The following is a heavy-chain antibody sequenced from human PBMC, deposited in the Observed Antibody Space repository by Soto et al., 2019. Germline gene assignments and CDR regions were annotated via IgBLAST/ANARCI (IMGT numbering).Heavy chain of an antibody. CDR2: IRSKANSYAT. J-gene: IGHJ6*02. CDR1: GFTFSGSA. Sequence: EVQLVESGGGLVQPGGSLKLSCAASGFTFSGSAMHWVRQASGKGLEWVGRIRSKANSYATAYAASVKGRFTISRDDSKNTAYLQMNSLKTEDTAVYYCMRVMDVWGQGTTVTVSS. V-gene: IGHV3-73*02. CDR3: MRVMDV.